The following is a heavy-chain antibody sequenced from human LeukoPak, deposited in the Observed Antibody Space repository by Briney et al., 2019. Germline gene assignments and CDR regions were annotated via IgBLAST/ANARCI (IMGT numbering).Heavy chain of an antibody. Sequence: SETPSLTCTVSGDSISSYYWSWIRQPPGEGLQWIGYISYRGGTSYNPSLKSRVTISLDTSKNQLSMKLSSVTAADTAVYYCARVGDSSGYYYMIDYWGQGTLVTVSS. V-gene: IGHV4-59*01. CDR3: ARVGDSSGYYYMIDY. CDR1: GDSISSYY. D-gene: IGHD3-22*01. J-gene: IGHJ4*02. CDR2: ISYRGGT.